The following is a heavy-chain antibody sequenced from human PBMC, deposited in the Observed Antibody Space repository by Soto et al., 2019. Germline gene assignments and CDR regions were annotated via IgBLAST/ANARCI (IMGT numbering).Heavy chain of an antibody. CDR1: GSTFTRYD. CDR2: MDPQPGNT. CDR3: ARLSEESSSSNYYSFYMDV. J-gene: IGHJ6*03. D-gene: IGHD6-6*01. V-gene: IGHV1-8*01. Sequence: QVQLVQSGSEGKEPGASMKISCQASGSTFTRYDITWVRQATGQGRAWMGWMDPQPGNTAYAEKFQVRVTMTRSTSINTAYMELRGLRSEDTAVYYCARLSEESSSSNYYSFYMDVWGKGSTVTVSS.